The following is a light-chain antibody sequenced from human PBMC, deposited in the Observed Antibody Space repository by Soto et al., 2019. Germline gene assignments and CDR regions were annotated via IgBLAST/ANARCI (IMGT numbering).Light chain of an antibody. J-gene: IGLJ1*01. CDR1: SSDVGASNY. Sequence: QSALTQPASVSASPGQSITISCTGTSSDVGASNYVSWYQQHPGKAPKLMIYEVNNRPTGVSNRFSGSKSGSTASLTISGLQAEDEADYYCSSYTTTRTLAYVFGTGTKLTVL. CDR3: SSYTTTRTLAYV. V-gene: IGLV2-14*01. CDR2: EVN.